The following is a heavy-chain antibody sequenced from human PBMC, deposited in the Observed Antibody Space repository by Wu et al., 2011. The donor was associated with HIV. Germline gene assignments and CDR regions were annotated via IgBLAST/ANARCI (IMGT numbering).Heavy chain of an antibody. D-gene: IGHD6-13*01. CDR2: MNPNSGRS. J-gene: IGHJ5*02. CDR1: GYIFTNYD. V-gene: IGHV1-8*02. Sequence: QVQLVQSGAEVKKPGASVKVSCKASGYIFTNYDINWVRQAAGQGLEWLGWMNPNSGRSGYAQKFQDRVTLTSDNSINTAYMELSSLQSEDTAIYYCAREGSMAAAGMSWFDPWGQGSLVIVSS. CDR3: AREGSMAAAGMSWFDP.